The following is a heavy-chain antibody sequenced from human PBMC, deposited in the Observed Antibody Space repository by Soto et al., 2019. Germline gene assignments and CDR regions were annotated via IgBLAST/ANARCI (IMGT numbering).Heavy chain of an antibody. Sequence: QVQLQESGPGLVKPSQTLSLTCTVSGGSISSGGYYWSWIRQHPGKGLEWIGYIYYSGSTYYNPSPXSXXTIAVDTAKIQLSLKLSSVTAADTAVYYCAREPLTWGQGTLVTVAS. CDR3: AREPLT. J-gene: IGHJ4*02. CDR2: IYYSGST. V-gene: IGHV4-31*03. CDR1: GGSISSGGYY.